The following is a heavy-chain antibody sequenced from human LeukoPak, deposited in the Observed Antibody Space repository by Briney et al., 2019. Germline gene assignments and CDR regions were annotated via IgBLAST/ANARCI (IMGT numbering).Heavy chain of an antibody. CDR2: ISGGGGST. CDR1: GFTFSRYA. D-gene: IGHD3-3*01. V-gene: IGHV3-23*01. Sequence: PGGSLRLSCAASGFTFSRYAMSWVRQAPGKGLEWVSAISGGGGSTYYADSVKGRFTISRDNSKNTLYLQVNSLRAEDAAVYYCARDHHDFRSGYYNPQDWFDPWGQGTLVTVSS. J-gene: IGHJ5*02. CDR3: ARDHHDFRSGYYNPQDWFDP.